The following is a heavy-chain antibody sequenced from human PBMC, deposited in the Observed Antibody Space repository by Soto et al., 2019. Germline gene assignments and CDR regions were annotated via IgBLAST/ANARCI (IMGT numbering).Heavy chain of an antibody. V-gene: IGHV5-51*01. CDR1: GYSFTSYW. CDR2: IYPGDSDT. J-gene: IGHJ6*02. CDR3: ARLGQTYYYYYYGMDV. Sequence: PGESLKISCKGSGYSFTSYWIGWVRQMHGKGLEWMGIIYPGDSDTRYSPSFQGQVTISADKSISTAYLQWSSLKTSDTAMYYCARLGQTYYYYYYGMDVWGQGTTVTVSS.